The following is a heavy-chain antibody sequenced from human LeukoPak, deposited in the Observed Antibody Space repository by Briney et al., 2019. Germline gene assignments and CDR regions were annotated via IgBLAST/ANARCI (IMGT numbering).Heavy chain of an antibody. Sequence: SETLSLTCAVYGGSFSGYYWSWIRQPPGKGLEWIGEINHSGSTNYNPSLKSRVTISVDTSKNQFSLKLSSVTAADTAVYYCARGAFGVVIGAALGWFDPWGQGTLVTVSS. CDR3: ARGAFGVVIGAALGWFDP. V-gene: IGHV4-34*01. CDR2: INHSGST. CDR1: GGSFSGYY. D-gene: IGHD3-3*01. J-gene: IGHJ5*02.